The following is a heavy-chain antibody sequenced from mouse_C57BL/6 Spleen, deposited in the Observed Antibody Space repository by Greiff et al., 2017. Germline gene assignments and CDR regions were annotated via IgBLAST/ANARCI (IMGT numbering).Heavy chain of an antibody. D-gene: IGHD2-5*01. CDR2: INPSNGGT. V-gene: IGHV1-53*01. J-gene: IGHJ2*01. CDR3: AMSIGFYSTPFDY. CDR1: GYTFTSYW. Sequence: QVHVKQSGTELVKPGASVKLSCKASGYTFTSYWMHWVKQRPGQGLEWIGNINPSNGGTNYNEKFKSKATLTVDKSSSTAYMQLSSLTSEDSAVYYCAMSIGFYSTPFDYWGQGTTLTVSS.